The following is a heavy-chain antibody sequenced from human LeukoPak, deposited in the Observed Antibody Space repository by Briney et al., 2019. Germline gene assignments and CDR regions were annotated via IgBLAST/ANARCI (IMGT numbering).Heavy chain of an antibody. CDR1: GGSFSGYY. CDR2: INHSGST. CDR3: SGYDCSGGSCYRYYYYGMDV. Sequence: SETLSLTCAVYGGSFSGYYWSWVRQPPGKGLEWIGEINHSGSTNYNPSLKSRVTISVDTSKNQFSLKLSSVTAADTAVYYCSGYDCSGGSCYRYYYYGMDVWGQGTTVTVSS. D-gene: IGHD2-15*01. V-gene: IGHV4-34*01. J-gene: IGHJ6*02.